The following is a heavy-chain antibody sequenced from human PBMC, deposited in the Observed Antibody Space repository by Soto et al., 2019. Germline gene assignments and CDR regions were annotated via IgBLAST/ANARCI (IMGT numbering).Heavy chain of an antibody. CDR1: GFTFSSYA. D-gene: IGHD1-7*01. J-gene: IGHJ6*03. V-gene: IGHV3-23*01. Sequence: GGSLRLSCAASGFTFSSYAMSWVRQAPGKGLEWVSAISGSGGSTYYADSVKGRFTISRDNSKNTLYLQMNSLRAEDTAVYYCAKDRGNWNYVYYYYYMDVWGKGTTVTVSS. CDR3: AKDRGNWNYVYYYYYMDV. CDR2: ISGSGGST.